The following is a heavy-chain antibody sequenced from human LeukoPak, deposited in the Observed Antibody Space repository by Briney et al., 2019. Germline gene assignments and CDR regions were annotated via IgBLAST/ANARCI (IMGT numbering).Heavy chain of an antibody. CDR1: GFTFRDYW. V-gene: IGHV3-74*01. J-gene: IGHJ4*02. Sequence: GGSLKLSFAVSGFTFRDYWMHWFRQASGKGLVWISRINTDGSVTDYADSVKGRFTISRDNAKNTLYLQMNSLITEDTALYYCTRSFGGSGDYWGQGTLVTVSS. D-gene: IGHD4-23*01. CDR3: TRSFGGSGDY. CDR2: INTDGSVT.